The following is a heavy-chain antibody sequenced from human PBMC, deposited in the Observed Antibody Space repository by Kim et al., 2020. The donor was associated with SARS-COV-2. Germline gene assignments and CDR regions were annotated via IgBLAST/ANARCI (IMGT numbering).Heavy chain of an antibody. D-gene: IGHD3-22*01. V-gene: IGHV5-51*01. CDR1: GYSFTSYW. CDR3: ASLAGGYYDSSGYSYYFDY. CDR2: IYPGDSDT. J-gene: IGHJ4*02. Sequence: GESLKISCKGSGYSFTSYWIGWVRQMPGKGLEWMGIIYPGDSDTRYSPSFQGQVTISADKSISTAYLQWSSLKASDTAMYYCASLAGGYYDSSGYSYYFDYWGQGTLVTVSS.